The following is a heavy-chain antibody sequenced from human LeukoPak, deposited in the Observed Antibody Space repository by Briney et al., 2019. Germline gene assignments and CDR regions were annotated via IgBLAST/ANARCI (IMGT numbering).Heavy chain of an antibody. CDR2: ISGSGGST. CDR1: GFTFSSYA. Sequence: GRSLRLSCAASGFTFSSYAMSWVRQAPGKGLEWVSAISGSGGSTYYADSVKGRFTISRDNSKNTLYLQMNSLRAEDTAVYYCAKDPAYSSSWYRNDWFDPWGQGTLVTVSS. J-gene: IGHJ5*02. D-gene: IGHD6-13*01. V-gene: IGHV3-23*01. CDR3: AKDPAYSSSWYRNDWFDP.